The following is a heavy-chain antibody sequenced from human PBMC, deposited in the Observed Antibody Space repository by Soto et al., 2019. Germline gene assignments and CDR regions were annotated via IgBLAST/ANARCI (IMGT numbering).Heavy chain of an antibody. CDR1: GFAFGENA. V-gene: IGHV3-23*01. J-gene: IGHJ4*02. CDR3: AKEDTSSGSLDY. CDR2: ISDSGATT. Sequence: PGGCLSRADAAAGFAFGENAMSCVRQAPGKGREWVSGISDSGATTYYAESVRGRFTSSRDNSKNTLYLQMKSLRAEDSASYYCAKEDTSSGSLDYWGQGALVTVAS. D-gene: IGHD6-19*01.